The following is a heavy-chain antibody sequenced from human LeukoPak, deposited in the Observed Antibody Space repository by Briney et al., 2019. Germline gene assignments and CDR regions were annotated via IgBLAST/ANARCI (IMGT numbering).Heavy chain of an antibody. D-gene: IGHD3-22*01. V-gene: IGHV3-23*01. CDR2: ISGGGGRT. CDR1: GFTFSSYA. Sequence: SGGSLRLSCAASGFTFSSYAMSWVRQAPGKGLEWVSGISGGGGRTYYADSVKGRFTVSRDNSKNTLYLQINSLSAEDTAVYYWAKGRESYYYDSCGPYYWAKGTLVTVS. CDR3: AKGRESYYYDSCGPYY. J-gene: IGHJ4*02.